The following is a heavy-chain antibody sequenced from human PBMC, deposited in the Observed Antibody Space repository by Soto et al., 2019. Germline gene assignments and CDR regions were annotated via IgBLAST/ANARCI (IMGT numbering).Heavy chain of an antibody. CDR2: IYTSGST. CDR3: AKGMVYAPGGYYYYGMDV. V-gene: IGHV4-4*07. J-gene: IGHJ6*02. Sequence: PSETLSLTCTVSGGSISSYYWSWIRQPAGKGLEWIGRIYTSGSTNYNPSLKSRVTMSVDTSKNQFSLKLSSVTAADTAVYYCAKGMVYAPGGYYYYGMDVWGQGTTVTAP. D-gene: IGHD2-8*01. CDR1: GGSISSYY.